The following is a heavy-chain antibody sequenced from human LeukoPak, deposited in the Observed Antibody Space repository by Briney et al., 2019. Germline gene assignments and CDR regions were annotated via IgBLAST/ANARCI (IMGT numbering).Heavy chain of an antibody. D-gene: IGHD3-16*01. J-gene: IGHJ6*02. V-gene: IGHV3-21*01. CDR2: ISSSGDYI. CDR1: GFTFNAYS. CDR3: ARDGVPAYYYAMDV. Sequence: GGSLRLSCAASGFTFNAYSMNWVCQPPGKGLEWVSSISSSGDYIYYADSLKGRFTISRDNAKNLLFLQMNSLRAEDTAVYYCARDGVPAYYYAMDVWGQGTTVTVSS.